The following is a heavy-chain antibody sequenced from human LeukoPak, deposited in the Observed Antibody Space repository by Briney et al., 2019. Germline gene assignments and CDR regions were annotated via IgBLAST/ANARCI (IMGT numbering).Heavy chain of an antibody. CDR1: GYTFTSYY. J-gene: IGHJ4*02. V-gene: IGHV1-2*02. Sequence: ASVKVSCKASGYTFTSYYMHWVRQAPGQGLEWMGWINPNSGGTNYAQKFQGRVTMTRDTSISTAYMELSRLRSDDTAVYYCARFYSSSWHPPDYWGQGTLVTVSS. CDR3: ARFYSSSWHPPDY. CDR2: INPNSGGT. D-gene: IGHD6-13*01.